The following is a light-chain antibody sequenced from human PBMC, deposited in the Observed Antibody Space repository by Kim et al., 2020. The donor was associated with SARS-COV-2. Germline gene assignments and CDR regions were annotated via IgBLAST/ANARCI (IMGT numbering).Light chain of an antibody. Sequence: GQSITISCTGSTSDIGTYNYVSWYQQHPGKAPKLMLYDVRMRPSGVSNRFSGSKSGNTASLTISGLQADDEADYYCASYTTSNTLVFGGGTQLTVL. CDR2: DVR. CDR1: TSDIGTYNY. J-gene: IGLJ2*01. CDR3: ASYTTSNTLV. V-gene: IGLV2-14*03.